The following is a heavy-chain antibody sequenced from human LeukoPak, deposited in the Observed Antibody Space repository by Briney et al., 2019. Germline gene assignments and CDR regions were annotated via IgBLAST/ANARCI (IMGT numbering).Heavy chain of an antibody. CDR3: ARGGYCSSTSCYIFFDY. J-gene: IGHJ4*02. CDR2: ISSSGSTI. D-gene: IGHD2-2*02. V-gene: IGHV3-48*03. Sequence: PGGSLRLSCAASGFTFSSCEMNWVRQAPGKGLEWVSYISSSGSTIYYADSVKGRFTISRDNAKNSLYLQMNSLRAEDTAVYYCARGGYCSSTSCYIFFDYWGQGTLVTVSS. CDR1: GFTFSSCE.